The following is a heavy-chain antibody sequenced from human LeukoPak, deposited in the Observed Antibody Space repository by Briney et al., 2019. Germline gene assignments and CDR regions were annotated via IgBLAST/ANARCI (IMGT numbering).Heavy chain of an antibody. CDR3: ARDLGYSSSAPRDYYGMDV. D-gene: IGHD6-13*01. J-gene: IGHJ6*02. V-gene: IGHV4-59*01. CDR1: GGSISSYY. CDR2: IYYSGST. Sequence: PSETLSLTCTVSGGSISSYYWSWIRQPPGKGLEWIGYIYYSGSTNDNPSLKSRVTISVDTSKNQFSQKLSSVTAADTAVYYCARDLGYSSSAPRDYYGMDVWGQGTTVTVSS.